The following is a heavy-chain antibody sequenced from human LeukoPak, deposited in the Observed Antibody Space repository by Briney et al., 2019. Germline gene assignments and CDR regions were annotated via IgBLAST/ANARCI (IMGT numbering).Heavy chain of an antibody. D-gene: IGHD6-19*01. Sequence: SETLSLTCAVSGGSISSSNWWSWVRQPPGKGLEWIGEIYHSGSTNYNPSLKSRVTISVDTSKNQFSLKLSSVTAADTAVYYCARDFRSGSSGWYHYYYYGMDVWGQGTTVTVSS. V-gene: IGHV4-4*02. CDR2: IYHSGST. J-gene: IGHJ6*02. CDR1: GGSISSSNW. CDR3: ARDFRSGSSGWYHYYYYGMDV.